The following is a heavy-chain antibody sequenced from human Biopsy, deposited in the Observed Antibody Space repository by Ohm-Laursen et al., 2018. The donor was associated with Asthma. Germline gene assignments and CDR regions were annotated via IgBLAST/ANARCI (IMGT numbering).Heavy chain of an antibody. CDR3: ARGPELDV. CDR1: GFSMDTNSYF. CDR2: TNERGVT. J-gene: IGHJ6*02. Sequence: SETLSLTCTISGFSMDTNSYFWGWIRQPPGKGLEWIGETNERGVTNNNPSLKSRVIISIDTYWNRVSLKLTSVTAADTAVYYCARGPELDVWGQGTTVTVSS. V-gene: IGHV4-39*07.